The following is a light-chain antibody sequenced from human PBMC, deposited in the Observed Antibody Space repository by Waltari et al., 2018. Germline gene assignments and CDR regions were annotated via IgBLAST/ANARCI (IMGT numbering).Light chain of an antibody. V-gene: IGLV4-69*01. CDR1: SGHSSNI. CDR2: VNSDGSH. CDR3: QTGGHGTWV. Sequence: QLVLTQSPSASASLGASVKLTCTLSSGHSSNIIAWHQQQPEKGPRYLMKVNSDGSHSQGDEIPDRFSGSSSGAERYRTISSLQSEDEADYYCQTGGHGTWVFGGGTKLTVL. J-gene: IGLJ3*02.